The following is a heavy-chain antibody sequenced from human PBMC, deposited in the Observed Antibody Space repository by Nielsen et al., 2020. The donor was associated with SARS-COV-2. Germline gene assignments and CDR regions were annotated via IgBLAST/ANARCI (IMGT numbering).Heavy chain of an antibody. D-gene: IGHD3-16*01. Sequence: SLKISCAASGFTFDDYAMHWVRQAPGKGLEWVSGISWNSGSIGYADSVKGRFTISRDNAKNSLYLQMNSLRAEDTALYYCAKEGGLWYYFDYWGQGTLVTVSS. CDR1: GFTFDDYA. J-gene: IGHJ4*02. CDR3: AKEGGLWYYFDY. CDR2: ISWNSGSI. V-gene: IGHV3-9*01.